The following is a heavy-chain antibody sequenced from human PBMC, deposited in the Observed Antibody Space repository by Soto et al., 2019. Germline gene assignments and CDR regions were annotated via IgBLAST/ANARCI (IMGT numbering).Heavy chain of an antibody. CDR2: INWNGGTT. J-gene: IGHJ4*02. Sequence: EVQLVESGGGVVRPGGSLRLSCVASGFTFDDYGMSWVRQVPGKGLEWVSGINWNGGTTHYADSVKGRFTISRDNAKNSLYLQMNSLRAEDTGCYYCAKRQSPMVRGVIEAFDYWGQGTLVTVSS. D-gene: IGHD3-10*01. CDR1: GFTFDDYG. CDR3: AKRQSPMVRGVIEAFDY. V-gene: IGHV3-20*04.